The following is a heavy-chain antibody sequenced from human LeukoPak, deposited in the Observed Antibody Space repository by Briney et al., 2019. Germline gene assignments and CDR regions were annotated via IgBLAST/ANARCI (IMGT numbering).Heavy chain of an antibody. Sequence: SETLSLTCDVSGGSVRSYSWGWVRQPAGKGLEWLGRIYSTGSTRFNPSLKSRLTLSIDTSTNQFSLKLTSVTAADTAVYFCARQGYTVSYYFLDYWSQGTLVTVSS. CDR3: ARQGYTVSYYFLDY. CDR2: IYSTGST. J-gene: IGHJ4*02. V-gene: IGHV4-4*07. D-gene: IGHD1-26*01. CDR1: GGSVRSYS.